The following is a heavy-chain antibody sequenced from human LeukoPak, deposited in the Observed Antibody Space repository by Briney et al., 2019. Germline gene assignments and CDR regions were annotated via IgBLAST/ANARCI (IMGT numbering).Heavy chain of an antibody. J-gene: IGHJ5*02. CDR3: ARENPAVNWFDP. Sequence: PSQTLSLTCTVSGDSISSGDYYWSWIRQPAGKGLEWIGRISSSGSTNYNPSLKSRVTISVDTSKNQFSLKLSSVTAADTAVYYCARENPAVNWFDPWGQGTLVTVSS. CDR1: GDSISSGDYY. D-gene: IGHD2-2*01. V-gene: IGHV4-61*02. CDR2: ISSSGST.